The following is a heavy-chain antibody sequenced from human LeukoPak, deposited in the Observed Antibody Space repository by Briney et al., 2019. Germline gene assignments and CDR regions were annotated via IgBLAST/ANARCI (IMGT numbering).Heavy chain of an antibody. CDR2: INHSGST. J-gene: IGHJ4*02. Sequence: PSETLSLTCAVYGGSFSGYYRNWVRQPPGEGLEWIGEINHSGSTNYNPSLKSRVTISVDTSKNQFSLKLSSVTAADTAVYYCAVAGYGRRFDYWGQGTLVTVSS. V-gene: IGHV4-34*01. CDR1: GGSFSGYY. CDR3: AVAGYGRRFDY. D-gene: IGHD5-18*01.